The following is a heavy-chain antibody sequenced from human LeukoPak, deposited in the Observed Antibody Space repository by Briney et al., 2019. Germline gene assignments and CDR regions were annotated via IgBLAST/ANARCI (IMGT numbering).Heavy chain of an antibody. CDR3: ARATPGGLHGYSFDY. Sequence: ASVKVSCKASGYTFKNYDINWVRQAPGQGLEWMGWMNPNSGNTGFEQKFQYRVSMTRDTSINTPYMELTSLRSGDTAVYYCARATPGGLHGYSFDYWGQGTVVTVYS. V-gene: IGHV1-8*02. CDR2: MNPNSGNT. CDR1: GYTFKNYD. J-gene: IGHJ4*02. D-gene: IGHD5-24*01.